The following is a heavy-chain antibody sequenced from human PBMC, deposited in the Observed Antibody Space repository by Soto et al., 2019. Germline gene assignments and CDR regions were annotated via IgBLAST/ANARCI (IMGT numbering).Heavy chain of an antibody. CDR1: GGTFGNYA. V-gene: IGHV1-69*06. D-gene: IGHD2-2*01. Sequence: QQQLVQSGAEVKKPGSSVKVSCKASGGTFGNYAISWVRQAPGQGLEWMGKIIPIFKTANYAPKFQGRITITADRSPRTDIAYMELSSLRSEDTALYYCVRVSIPGIYGEDVWGQGTTVTVSS. CDR3: VRVSIPGIYGEDV. CDR2: IIPIFKTA. J-gene: IGHJ6*02.